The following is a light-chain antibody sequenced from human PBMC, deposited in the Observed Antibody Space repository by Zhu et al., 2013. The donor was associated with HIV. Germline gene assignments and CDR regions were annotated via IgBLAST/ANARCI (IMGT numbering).Light chain of an antibody. CDR2: AAS. J-gene: IGKJ4*01. CDR1: QSISSY. Sequence: DIQMTQSPSSLSASVGDRVTITCRASQSISSYLNWYQQKPGKAPNLLIYAASSLQSGVPSRFSGSGSGTDFTLTISSLQPEDFATYFCQQSHSTPQTFGGGTKVEIK. V-gene: IGKV1-39*01. CDR3: QQSHSTPQT.